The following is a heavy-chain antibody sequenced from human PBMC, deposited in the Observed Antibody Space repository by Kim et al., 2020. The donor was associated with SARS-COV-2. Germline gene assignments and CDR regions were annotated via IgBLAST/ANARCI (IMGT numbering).Heavy chain of an antibody. CDR1: GFTFSGFW. V-gene: IGHV3-7*01. Sequence: GGSLRLSCAASGFTFSGFWMNWVRQAPGKGLEWVASIKEDGGERYYVDSVKGRFTISRDNARNSLFLQMHSLRAEDTAVYYCARADWEYCKSAECHRRGYCLDRWGQGTLVTVSA. CDR3: ARADWEYCKSAECHRRGYCLDR. CDR2: IKEDGGER. D-gene: IGHD2-15*01. J-gene: IGHJ5*02.